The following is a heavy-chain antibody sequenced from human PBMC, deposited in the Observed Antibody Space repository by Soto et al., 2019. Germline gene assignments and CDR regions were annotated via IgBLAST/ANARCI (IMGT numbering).Heavy chain of an antibody. V-gene: IGHV3-30*18. J-gene: IGHJ4*02. CDR1: GFTFSSSG. Sequence: GSLRLSCAASGFTFSSSGMHWVRQAPGKGLEWVAVISHDGSDKYYADSVKGRFTTSRDNSKNTLYLQMNSLTAEDTAVYYCAKDRSSNWAEDYWGQGTLVTVSS. CDR3: AKDRSSNWAEDY. D-gene: IGHD6-13*01. CDR2: ISHDGSDK.